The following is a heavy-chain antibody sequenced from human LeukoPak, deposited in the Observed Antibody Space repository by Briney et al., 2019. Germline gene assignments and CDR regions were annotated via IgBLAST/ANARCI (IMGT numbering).Heavy chain of an antibody. J-gene: IGHJ4*02. D-gene: IGHD6-19*01. CDR1: GFSLTTTGVS. Sequence: SGPTLVNPTQTLTLTCTFSGFSLTTTGVSVGWVRQPPVKALEWLALTCWDDDKRYSPSLQSRLTITKDTSKNRVVLSMTNMDPVDTATYYCAHKHSAVGAFDYWGQGILVTVSS. V-gene: IGHV2-5*02. CDR3: AHKHSAVGAFDY. CDR2: TCWDDDK.